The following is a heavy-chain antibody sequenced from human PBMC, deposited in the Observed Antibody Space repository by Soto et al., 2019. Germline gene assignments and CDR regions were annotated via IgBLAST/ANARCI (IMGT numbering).Heavy chain of an antibody. J-gene: IGHJ4*02. CDR1: EYTFSDCY. Sequence: QVQLVESGGDLVKPGGSLRLSCAASEYTFSDCYMSWIRQAPGKGLEWISYIDTSGTKIYYADSVKGRFTITRDNAKNSLYLEMNSLRDEDTAVYYCASHYDMWSGYLSPVDYWGQGTLVTVSS. V-gene: IGHV3-11*01. CDR2: IDTSGTKI. CDR3: ASHYDMWSGYLSPVDY. D-gene: IGHD3-3*01.